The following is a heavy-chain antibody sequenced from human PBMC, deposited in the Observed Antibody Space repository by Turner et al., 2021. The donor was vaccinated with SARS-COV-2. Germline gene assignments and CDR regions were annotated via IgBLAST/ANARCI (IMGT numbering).Heavy chain of an antibody. Sequence: QVQLVQSGAEVKKPGASVKVSCKVSGYTLIELSMHWVRQAPGKGLEWMGGFDPADGETIYAQKFQGRVTMTEDTSTDTAYMELSSLRSEDTAVYYCATGYAYCGGDCSIDYWGQGTLVTVSS. CDR3: ATGYAYCGGDCSIDY. J-gene: IGHJ4*02. D-gene: IGHD2-21*02. CDR2: FDPADGET. CDR1: GYTLIELS. V-gene: IGHV1-24*01.